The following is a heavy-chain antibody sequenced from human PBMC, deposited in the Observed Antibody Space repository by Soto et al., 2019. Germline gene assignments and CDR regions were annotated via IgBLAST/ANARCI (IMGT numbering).Heavy chain of an antibody. CDR2: IYYSGST. CDR1: GGSISSGGYY. V-gene: IGHV4-31*03. CDR3: ARVYCSGGSCFHKIDY. D-gene: IGHD2-15*01. Sequence: SETLSLTCTVSGGSISSGGYYWSWIRQHPGKGLEWIGYIYYSGSTYYNPSLKSRVTISIDTSKNQFSLKLSSVTAADTAVYYCARVYCSGGSCFHKIDYWGQGTLVTVSS. J-gene: IGHJ4*02.